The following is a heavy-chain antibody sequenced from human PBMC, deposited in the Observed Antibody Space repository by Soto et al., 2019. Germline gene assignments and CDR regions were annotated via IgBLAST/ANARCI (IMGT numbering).Heavy chain of an antibody. CDR3: ARHRRTGNHYYDHYGLDV. J-gene: IGHJ6*02. D-gene: IGHD7-27*01. CDR1: GYSFAIYW. CDR2: IYPGDSDT. V-gene: IGHV5-51*01. Sequence: GESLKISCKGSGYSFAIYWIGWVLQMPGEGLEWMGIIYPGDSDTRYSPSFQGQVTISADKSISTAYVQWSSLKASDTAMYYCARHRRTGNHYYDHYGLDVWGQGTTVTVSS.